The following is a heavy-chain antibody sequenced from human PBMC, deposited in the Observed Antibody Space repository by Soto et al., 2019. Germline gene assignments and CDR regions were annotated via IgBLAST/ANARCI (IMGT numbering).Heavy chain of an antibody. CDR2: ISAYNGNT. D-gene: IGHD3-10*01. J-gene: IGHJ6*02. V-gene: IGHV1-18*01. Sequence: QVQLVQSGAEVKKPGASVKVSCKASGYTFTSYGISWVRQAPGQGLEWMGWISAYNGNTNYAQKLQGRVTMTTDTSTSTGYMELRSLRSDDTAVYYCARAGITMVRGVTAPSYYYYGMDVWGQGTTVTVSS. CDR3: ARAGITMVRGVTAPSYYYYGMDV. CDR1: GYTFTSYG.